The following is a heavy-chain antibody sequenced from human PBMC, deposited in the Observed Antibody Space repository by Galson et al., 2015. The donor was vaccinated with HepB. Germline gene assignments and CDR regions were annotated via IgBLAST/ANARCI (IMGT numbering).Heavy chain of an antibody. J-gene: IGHJ6*02. D-gene: IGHD3-10*01. CDR1: GYTFTSYY. CDR2: INPRGGST. CDR3: ARGAQYYYGSGSYRSGMDV. V-gene: IGHV1-46*01. Sequence: SVKVSCKASGYTFTSYYMHWVRQAPGQGLEWMGIINPRGGSTSYAQKFQGRVTMTRDTSTSTVYMELSSLRSEDTAVYYCARGAQYYYGSGSYRSGMDVWGQGTTVTVSS.